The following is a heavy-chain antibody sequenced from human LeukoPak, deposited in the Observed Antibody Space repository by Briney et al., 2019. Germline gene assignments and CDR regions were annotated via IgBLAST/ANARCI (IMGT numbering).Heavy chain of an antibody. Sequence: GGSLRLSCAASGFTFSSYAMSWVRQAPGKGLEWVSSISSSSSYIYYADSVKGRFTISRDNAKNSLYLQMNSLRAEDTAVYYCARGDLGTTVTTRFDYWGQGTLVTVSS. V-gene: IGHV3-21*01. J-gene: IGHJ4*02. CDR1: GFTFSSYA. D-gene: IGHD4-17*01. CDR3: ARGDLGTTVTTRFDY. CDR2: ISSSSSYI.